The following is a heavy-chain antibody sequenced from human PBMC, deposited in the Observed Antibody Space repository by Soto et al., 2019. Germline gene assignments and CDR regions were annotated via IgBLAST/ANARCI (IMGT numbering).Heavy chain of an antibody. CDR1: GGTFSSYT. CDR3: AIGSTYSGEFEF. D-gene: IGHD1-26*01. V-gene: IGHV1-69*01. J-gene: IGHJ4*02. CDR2: FVPIVGTT. Sequence: VQLVQSGAEVKQPGSSVKVSCKASGGTFSSYTVTWVRQAPGQGLEWMGGFVPIVGTTDYSQNFQGRLTITADESATTGYIELSRLTSDDTARYYCAIGSTYSGEFEFWGQGTLVTVSS.